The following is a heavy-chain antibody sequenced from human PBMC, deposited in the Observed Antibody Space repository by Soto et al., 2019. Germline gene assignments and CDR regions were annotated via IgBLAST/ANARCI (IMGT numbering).Heavy chain of an antibody. CDR3: ARDGAVAGTDPSYYGMDV. D-gene: IGHD6-19*01. J-gene: IGHJ6*02. V-gene: IGHV1-69*12. Sequence: QVQLVQSGAEVKKPESSVKVSCKASGGTFSNYAFSWVRQAPGQGLEWMGGTFPFFATSTYAQKFQGRVTITADDSTRTVYMELSSLTSEDTAVYYCARDGAVAGTDPSYYGMDVWGQGTTVTVSS. CDR2: TFPFFATS. CDR1: GGTFSNYA.